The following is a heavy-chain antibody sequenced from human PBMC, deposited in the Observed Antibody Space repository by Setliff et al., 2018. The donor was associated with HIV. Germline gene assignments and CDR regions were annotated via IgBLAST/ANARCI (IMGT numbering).Heavy chain of an antibody. CDR2: ISSSSSYI. J-gene: IGHJ6*02. V-gene: IGHV3-21*01. CDR1: GFAVSDAW. Sequence: GGSLRLSCVVSGFAVSDAWMSWVRQAPGKGLEWVSSISSSSSYIYYADSVKGRFTISRDNAKNSLYLEMNSLRVEDTAVYYCAREDQLLSGDYYYYGMDVWGQGTTVTVSS. D-gene: IGHD2-2*01. CDR3: AREDQLLSGDYYYYGMDV.